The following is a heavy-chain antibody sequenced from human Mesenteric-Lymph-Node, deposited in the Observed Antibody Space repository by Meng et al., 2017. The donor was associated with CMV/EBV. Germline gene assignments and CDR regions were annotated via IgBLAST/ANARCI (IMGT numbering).Heavy chain of an antibody. V-gene: IGHV3-23*01. J-gene: IGHJ6*02. CDR3: ARGFRYQLLSWTYYYYGMDV. Sequence: GESLKISCAASGFTFSSYAMSWVRQAPGKGLEWVSAISGSGGSTYHADSVKGRFTISRDNAKNSLYLQMNSLRAEDTAVYYCARGFRYQLLSWTYYYYGMDVWGQGTTVTVSS. CDR1: GFTFSSYA. D-gene: IGHD2-2*01. CDR2: ISGSGGST.